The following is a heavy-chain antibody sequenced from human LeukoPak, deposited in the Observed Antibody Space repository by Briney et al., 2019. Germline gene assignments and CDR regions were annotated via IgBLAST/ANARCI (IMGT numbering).Heavy chain of an antibody. J-gene: IGHJ4*02. D-gene: IGHD3-10*01. CDR2: ISSSGRTI. V-gene: IGHV3-11*04. CDR3: ARAGQEWFGELGFDS. Sequence: GGSLRLSCAASGFTFSDYYMTLIRQAPGKGLEWVSYISSSGRTIYYADSVKGRFTISRDNAKNSLYLQMNSLRAEDTAVYYCARAGQEWFGELGFDSWGQGTLVTVSS. CDR1: GFTFSDYY.